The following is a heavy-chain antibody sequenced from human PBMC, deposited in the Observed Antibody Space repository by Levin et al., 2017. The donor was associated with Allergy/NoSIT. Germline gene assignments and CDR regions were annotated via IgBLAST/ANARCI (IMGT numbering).Heavy chain of an antibody. CDR2: IIPIFGTA. CDR1: GGTFSSYA. Sequence: GGSLRLSCKASGGTFSSYAISWVRQAPGQGLEWMGGIIPIFGTANYAQKFQGRVTITADESTSTAYMELSSLRSEDTAVYYCARVSSSAGELLWGWFDPWGQGTLVTVSS. J-gene: IGHJ5*02. D-gene: IGHD1-26*01. V-gene: IGHV1-69*01. CDR3: ARVSSSAGELLWGWFDP.